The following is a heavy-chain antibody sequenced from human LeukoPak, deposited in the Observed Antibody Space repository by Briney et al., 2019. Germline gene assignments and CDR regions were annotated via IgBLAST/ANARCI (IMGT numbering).Heavy chain of an antibody. CDR3: AAARRYYYGMDV. D-gene: IGHD6-6*01. CDR1: GGSFRGYY. V-gene: IGHV4-34*01. CDR2: INHSGST. J-gene: IGHJ6*02. Sequence: SETLSLTCAVYGGSFRGYYWSWIRQPPGKGLEWIGEINHSGSTNYNPSLKSRVTISVDTSKNQFSLKLSSVTAADTAVYYCAAARRYYYGMDVWGQGTTVTVSS.